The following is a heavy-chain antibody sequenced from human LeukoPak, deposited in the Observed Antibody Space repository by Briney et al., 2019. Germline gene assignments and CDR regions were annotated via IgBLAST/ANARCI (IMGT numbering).Heavy chain of an antibody. J-gene: IGHJ4*02. CDR1: GYTFTGNY. V-gene: IGHV1-2*02. CDR3: VRDDYDY. D-gene: IGHD3-16*01. CDR2: INPNSGGT. Sequence: GASVKVSCKASGYTFTGNYIRWVRQAPGQGLEWMGWINPNSGGTNYAQKFQGRVTMTRDTSISTAYMELSRVRSDDTAVYYCVRDDYDYWGQGTLVTVSS.